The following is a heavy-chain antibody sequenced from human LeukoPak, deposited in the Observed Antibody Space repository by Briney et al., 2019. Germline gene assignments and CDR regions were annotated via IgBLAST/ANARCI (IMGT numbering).Heavy chain of an antibody. J-gene: IGHJ5*02. CDR1: GFSLSTSGVG. D-gene: IGHD2-2*01. CDR3: AHLGVVVPAGLSNWFDP. CDR2: IYWDDDK. Sequence: KESGPTLVKPTQTLTLTCTFSGFSLSTSGVGVGWIRQPPGKALEWLALIYWDDDKRYSPSLKSRLTITKDTFKNQVVLTMTNMDPVDTATYYCAHLGVVVPAGLSNWFDPWGQGTLVTVSS. V-gene: IGHV2-5*02.